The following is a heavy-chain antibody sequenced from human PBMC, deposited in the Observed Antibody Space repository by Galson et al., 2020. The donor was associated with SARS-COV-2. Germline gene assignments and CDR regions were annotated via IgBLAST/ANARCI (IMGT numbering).Heavy chain of an antibody. CDR2: ISSSSSYI. CDR1: GFTFSSYS. J-gene: IGHJ4*02. D-gene: IGHD4-17*01. CDR3: ARELTTVTIVFLDY. Sequence: GESLKISCAASGFTFSSYSMNWVRQAPGKGLEWVSSISSSSSYIYYADSVKGRFTISRDNAKNSLYLQMNSLRAEDTAVYYCARELTTVTIVFLDYWGQGTLVTVSS. V-gene: IGHV3-21*01.